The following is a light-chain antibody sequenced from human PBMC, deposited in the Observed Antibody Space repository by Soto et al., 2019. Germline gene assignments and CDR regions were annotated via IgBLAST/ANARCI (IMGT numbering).Light chain of an antibody. J-gene: IGLJ1*01. CDR2: YVD. V-gene: IGLV2-14*03. Sequence: QSVLTQPASVSGSPGQSITISCTGTSRDVGAYDYVSWYLQYPDKAPQLLIYYVDHRPSGVSSRFSGSKSGNTASLTISGLQAEDEGDYYCCSYADGSIYFFXTGTKV. CDR1: SRDVGAYDY. CDR3: CSYADGSIYF.